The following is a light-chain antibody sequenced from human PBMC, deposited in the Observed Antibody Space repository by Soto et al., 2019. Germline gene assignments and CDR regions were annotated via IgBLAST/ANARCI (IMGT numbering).Light chain of an antibody. Sequence: SAAAADRVTITCRASQGISSYLAWYQQRPGKAPKLLIYAASTLQSGVPSRFSGSSSGTDFTLSICGLRTPAVPLYRCGEPFTWLLSVAGGTKVDIK. V-gene: IGKV1-8*01. CDR2: AAS. CDR1: QGISSY. J-gene: IGKJ4*01. CDR3: GEPFTWLLS.